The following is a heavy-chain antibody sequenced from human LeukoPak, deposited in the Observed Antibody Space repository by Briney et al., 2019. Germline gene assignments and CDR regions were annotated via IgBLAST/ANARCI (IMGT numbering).Heavy chain of an antibody. D-gene: IGHD2-2*01. V-gene: IGHV3-30*02. CDR2: IRYDGSNK. J-gene: IGHJ5*02. CDR3: AKDHLMYVVPAAKSWFDP. Sequence: GGSLRLSCAASGFTFSSYGVHWVRQAPGKGLEWVAFIRYDGSNKYYADSVKGRFTISRDNSKNTLYLQMNSLRAEDTAVYYCAKDHLMYVVPAAKSWFDPWGQGTLVTVSS. CDR1: GFTFSSYG.